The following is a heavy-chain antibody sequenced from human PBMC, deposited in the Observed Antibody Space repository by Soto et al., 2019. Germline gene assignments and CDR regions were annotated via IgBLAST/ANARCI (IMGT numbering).Heavy chain of an antibody. CDR3: AREGVGATTHYFDY. CDR2: ISYDGSNK. J-gene: IGHJ4*02. Sequence: GGSLRLSCAASGFTFSSYAMHWVRQAPGKGLEWVAVISYDGSNKYYADSVKGRFTISRDNSKNTLYLQMNSLRAEDTAVYYCAREGVGATTHYFDYWGQGTLVTVS. V-gene: IGHV3-30-3*01. D-gene: IGHD1-26*01. CDR1: GFTFSSYA.